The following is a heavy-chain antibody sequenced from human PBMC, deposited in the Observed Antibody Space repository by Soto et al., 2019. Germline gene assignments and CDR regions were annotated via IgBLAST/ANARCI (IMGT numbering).Heavy chain of an antibody. Sequence: QVQLVESGGGVVQPGRSLRLSCAASGFTYSSYAMHWVRQAPCKGLEWVAVISSDGSNEYYADSVKGRFTISRDNSKNTLYLQMNSLRAEDTAVYYCAIDGPRRWSGISFDSWGQGTLVTVSS. V-gene: IGHV3-30-3*01. J-gene: IGHJ4*02. D-gene: IGHD3-3*01. CDR2: ISSDGSNE. CDR3: AIDGPRRWSGISFDS. CDR1: GFTYSSYA.